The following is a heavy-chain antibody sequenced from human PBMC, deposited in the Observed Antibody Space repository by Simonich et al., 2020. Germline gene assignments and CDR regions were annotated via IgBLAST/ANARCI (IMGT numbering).Heavy chain of an antibody. Sequence: QVQLVQSGAEVKKPGASVKVSCKAYGYTFTGYYMHWGRQAPGQGLDGLGWITPYSGGTTYAQKFQGRVTRTRDTSISTAYMELSRLRSDDTAVYYCARDPVVPAAIRNAFDIWGQGTMVTVSS. D-gene: IGHD2-2*01. V-gene: IGHV1-2*02. CDR3: ARDPVVPAAIRNAFDI. CDR2: ITPYSGGT. CDR1: GYTFTGYY. J-gene: IGHJ3*02.